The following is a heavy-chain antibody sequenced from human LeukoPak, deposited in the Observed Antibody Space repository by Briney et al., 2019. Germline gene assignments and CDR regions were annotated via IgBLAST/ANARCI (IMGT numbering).Heavy chain of an antibody. CDR2: IYTSGST. J-gene: IGHJ6*03. D-gene: IGHD1-26*01. V-gene: IGHV4-4*07. CDR1: GGSISSYY. CDR3: ARDGKAPNYYYYYYMDV. Sequence: SETLSLTCTVSGGSISSYYWSWIRQPPGKGLEWIGRIYTSGSTNYNPSLKSRVTMSVDTSKNQFSLKPSSVTAADTAVYYCARDGKAPNYYYYYYMDVWGKGTTVTISS.